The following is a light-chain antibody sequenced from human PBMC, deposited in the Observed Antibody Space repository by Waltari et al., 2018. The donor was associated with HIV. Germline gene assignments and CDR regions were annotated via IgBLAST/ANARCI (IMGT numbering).Light chain of an antibody. CDR3: YSRDTSGIHFV. V-gene: IGLV3-10*01. Sequence: SYELTQPPSVSVSPGQTARITCSGDALPKKYAYWYQQTSGQAPLLVIYDDTKPPSGIPERFSGSTSGTMATLTISGAQVEDEADYYCYSRDTSGIHFVFGTGTKVTVL. CDR2: DDT. J-gene: IGLJ1*01. CDR1: ALPKKY.